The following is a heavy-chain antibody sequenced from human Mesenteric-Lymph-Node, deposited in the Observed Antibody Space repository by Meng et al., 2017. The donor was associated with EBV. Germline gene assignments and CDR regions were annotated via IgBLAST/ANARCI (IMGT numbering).Heavy chain of an antibody. Sequence: QEQRQRSGPGLVKPSGILSLTSAVSGDSISSSNWWSWVRQPPGKGLEWIGEISHSGSTNYNPSLKSRVIMSLDKSKNQFSLKLNSATAADTAVYYCASVFVNTAMVIPYFNYWGQGTLVTVSS. V-gene: IGHV4-4*02. D-gene: IGHD5-18*01. CDR2: ISHSGST. J-gene: IGHJ4*02. CDR3: ASVFVNTAMVIPYFNY. CDR1: GDSISSSNW.